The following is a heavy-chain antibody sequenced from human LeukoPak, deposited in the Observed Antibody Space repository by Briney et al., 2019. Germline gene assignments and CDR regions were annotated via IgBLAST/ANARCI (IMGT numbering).Heavy chain of an antibody. V-gene: IGHV3-30*18. D-gene: IGHD6-13*01. Sequence: GRSLRLSCAASGFTFSSYGMHWVRQAPGKGLEWVAVISYDGSNKYYADSVKGRFTISRDNSKNTLYLQMNSLRAEDTAVYYCAKDKWQQLVPDYWGQGTLVTVSS. CDR1: GFTFSSYG. CDR2: ISYDGSNK. CDR3: AKDKWQQLVPDY. J-gene: IGHJ4*02.